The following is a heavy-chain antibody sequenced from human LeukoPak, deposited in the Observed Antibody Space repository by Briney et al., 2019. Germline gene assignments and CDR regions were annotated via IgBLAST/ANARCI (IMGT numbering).Heavy chain of an antibody. CDR2: INQDGSEK. D-gene: IGHD3-22*01. V-gene: IGHV3-7*05. J-gene: IGHJ4*02. CDR3: AREYYSDSSGSDY. Sequence: PGGSLRLSCAASGFTFSSYWMSWVRQAPGKGLEWVANINQDGSEKYSVDSVKGRFTISRDNAENSLYLQMNSLRAEDTAVYYCAREYYSDSSGSDYWGQGTLVTVSS. CDR1: GFTFSSYW.